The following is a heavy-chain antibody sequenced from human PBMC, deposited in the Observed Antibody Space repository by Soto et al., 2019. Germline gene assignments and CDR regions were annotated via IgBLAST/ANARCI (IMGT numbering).Heavy chain of an antibody. J-gene: IGHJ5*02. V-gene: IGHV3-33*01. CDR3: ARSSGSYFAAFYDT. Sequence: QAQLQESGGGVVQPGTSLRLSCAASAFSFSTSGMHWVRQAPGKGLEWVAAIWDDGGNKYYADSVRGRFTISRDNSNNMLFLQMNSLGGEDTGLYYCARSSGSYFAAFYDTWGQGTLVSVSS. CDR1: AFSFSTSG. D-gene: IGHD1-26*01. CDR2: IWDDGGNK.